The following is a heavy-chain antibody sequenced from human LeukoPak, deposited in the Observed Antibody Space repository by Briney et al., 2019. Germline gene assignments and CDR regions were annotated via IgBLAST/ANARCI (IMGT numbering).Heavy chain of an antibody. Sequence: SETLSLTCTVSGDSISSSSHYWGWIRQPPGKGLEWIGSTSNNYNSSLKSRVTISVDTSKNQFSLKLSSVTAADTAVYYCAREYSGYDFSLDVWGQGTTVTVSS. CDR2: TSN. V-gene: IGHV4-39*07. CDR1: GDSISSSSHY. J-gene: IGHJ6*02. D-gene: IGHD5-12*01. CDR3: AREYSGYDFSLDV.